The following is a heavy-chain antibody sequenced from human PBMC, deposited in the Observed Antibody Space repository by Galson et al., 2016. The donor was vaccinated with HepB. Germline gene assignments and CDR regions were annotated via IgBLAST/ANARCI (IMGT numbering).Heavy chain of an antibody. CDR1: GFTFSDYY. Sequence: SLRLSCAASGFTFSDYYMSWIRQAPGKGLEWVSGISWSGNSIAYADPVKGRFTISRDNAKNSLFLQMRNLRPEDAAFYYCVKDNWEREAGIGGYFDLWGQGTLVTVSS. J-gene: IGHJ4*02. CDR3: VKDNWEREAGIGGYFDL. V-gene: IGHV3-9*01. CDR2: ISWSGNSI. D-gene: IGHD1-26*01.